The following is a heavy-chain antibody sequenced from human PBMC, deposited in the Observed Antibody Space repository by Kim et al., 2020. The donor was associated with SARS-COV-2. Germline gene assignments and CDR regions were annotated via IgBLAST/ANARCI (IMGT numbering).Heavy chain of an antibody. CDR3: ARDRSRITIFGGESGVMDV. Sequence: GGSLRLSCAASGFTFSSYSMNWVRQAPGKGLEWVSSISSSSSYIYYADSVKGRFTISRDNAKNSLYLQMNSLRAEDTAVYYCARDRSRITIFGGESGVMDVWGQGTTVTVSS. J-gene: IGHJ6*02. CDR2: ISSSSSYI. D-gene: IGHD3-3*01. V-gene: IGHV3-21*01. CDR1: GFTFSSYS.